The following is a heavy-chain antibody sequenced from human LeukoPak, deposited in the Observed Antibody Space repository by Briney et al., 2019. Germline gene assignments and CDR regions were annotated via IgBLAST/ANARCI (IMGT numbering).Heavy chain of an antibody. V-gene: IGHV3-64D*06. Sequence: GGSLRLSCSASGFTFSSYAIHWVRQAPGKGLEYVAAIINDGGTTYFVDSVRGRFTISRDNFRNTLSLQMSSLRPEDTAMYYCVKSVVIPAAPRGLDIWGQGTMVTVS. CDR1: GFTFSSYA. D-gene: IGHD2-2*01. CDR3: VKSVVIPAAPRGLDI. CDR2: IINDGGTT. J-gene: IGHJ3*02.